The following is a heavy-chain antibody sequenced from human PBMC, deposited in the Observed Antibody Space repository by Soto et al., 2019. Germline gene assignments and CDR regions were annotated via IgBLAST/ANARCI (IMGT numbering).Heavy chain of an antibody. J-gene: IGHJ4*02. CDR1: GGSFSGYY. CDR2: INHSGST. CDR3: ARVSRRTPPSRYYYDSSGYYQGYFDY. Sequence: SETLSLTCAVYGGSFSGYYWSWIRQPPGKGLEWIGEINHSGSTNYNPSLKSRVTISVDTSKNQFSLKLSSVTAADTAVYYCARVSRRTPPSRYYYDSSGYYQGYFDYWGQGTLDTVSS. V-gene: IGHV4-34*01. D-gene: IGHD3-22*01.